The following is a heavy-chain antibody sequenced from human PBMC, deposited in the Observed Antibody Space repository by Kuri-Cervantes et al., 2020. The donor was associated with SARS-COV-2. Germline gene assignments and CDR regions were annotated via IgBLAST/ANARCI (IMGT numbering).Heavy chain of an antibody. CDR2: MNPNSGNT. CDR3: VRFRYYDSSRNASDI. J-gene: IGHJ3*02. D-gene: IGHD3-22*01. Sequence: ASVKVSCKASGYTFTSYDINWVRQAAGQGLEWMGWMNPNSGNTGYVQKFQGRVTITRNTSISTAYMELSSLRSDDTAVYYCVRFRYYDSSRNASDIWGQGTLVTVSS. V-gene: IGHV1-8*03. CDR1: GYTFTSYD.